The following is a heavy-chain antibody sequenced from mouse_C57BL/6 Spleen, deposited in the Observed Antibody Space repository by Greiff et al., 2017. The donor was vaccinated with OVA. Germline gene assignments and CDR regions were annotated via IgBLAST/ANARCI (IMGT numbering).Heavy chain of an antibody. J-gene: IGHJ3*01. Sequence: QVQLKQSGPELVKPGAPVKISCKASGYAFSSSWMNWVKQRPGKGLEWIGRIYPGDGDTNYNGKFKGKATLTADKSSSTAYMQLSSLTSEDSAVYFCANGEMGFAYWGQGTLVTVSA. CDR3: ANGEMGFAY. CDR2: IYPGDGDT. CDR1: GYAFSSSW. V-gene: IGHV1-82*01.